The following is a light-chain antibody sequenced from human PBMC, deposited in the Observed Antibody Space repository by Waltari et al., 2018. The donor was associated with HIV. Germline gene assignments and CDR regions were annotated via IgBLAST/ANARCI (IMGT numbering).Light chain of an antibody. V-gene: IGLV3-1*01. CDR2: EDT. Sequence: SYELTQPPSLSVSPGQTCRVTCSGDKLGETFVCWYQQKPGKSPVIISYEDTKRPSGIPGRFSASTSGDTATLTISGTQSVDEADYYCQAWGTSPAVFGTGTRVTVL. J-gene: IGLJ1*01. CDR3: QAWGTSPAV. CDR1: KLGETF.